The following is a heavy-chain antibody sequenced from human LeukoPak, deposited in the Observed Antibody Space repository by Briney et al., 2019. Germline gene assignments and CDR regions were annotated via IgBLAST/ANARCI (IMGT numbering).Heavy chain of an antibody. CDR3: ARGPLWFGELLYS. J-gene: IGHJ5*02. V-gene: IGHV4-34*01. CDR1: GGSFSGYY. Sequence: SETLSLTCAVYGGSFSGYYWSWIRQPPGKGLEWIGEINHSGSTNYNLSLKSRVTISVDTSKNQFSLKLSSVTAADTAVYYCARGPLWFGELLYSWGQGTLVTVSS. D-gene: IGHD3-10*01. CDR2: INHSGST.